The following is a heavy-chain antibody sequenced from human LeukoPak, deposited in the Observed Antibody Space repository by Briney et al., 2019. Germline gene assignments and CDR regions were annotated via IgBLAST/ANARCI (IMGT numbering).Heavy chain of an antibody. CDR3: ARGGNYYGSGSYYSRRPWFDP. CDR2: INHSGST. CDR1: GGSFSGYY. D-gene: IGHD3-10*01. J-gene: IGHJ5*02. Sequence: SETLSLTCAVYGGSFSGYYWSWVRQPPGKGLEWIGEINHSGSTNYNPSLKSRVTISVDTSKNQFSLKLSSVTAADTAVYYRARGGNYYGSGSYYSRRPWFDPWGQGTLVTVSS. V-gene: IGHV4-34*01.